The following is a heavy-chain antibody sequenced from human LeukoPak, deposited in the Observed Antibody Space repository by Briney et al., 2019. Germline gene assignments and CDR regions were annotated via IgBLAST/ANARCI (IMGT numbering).Heavy chain of an antibody. CDR1: GGTFSSYA. D-gene: IGHD6-6*01. V-gene: IGHV1-69*05. CDR3: ARDSTARQYYYYMDV. CDR2: VIPIFGTA. Sequence: SVKVSCKASGGTFSSYAVSWVRQAPGQGLEWMGGVIPIFGTANYAQKFQGRVTVTTDESTSTAYMELSSLRSENTAVYYCARDSTARQYYYYMDVWGKGTTVTVSS. J-gene: IGHJ6*03.